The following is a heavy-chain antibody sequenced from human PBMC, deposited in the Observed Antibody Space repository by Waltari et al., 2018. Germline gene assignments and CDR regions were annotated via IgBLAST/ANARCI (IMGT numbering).Heavy chain of an antibody. Sequence: QVQLQESGPGLVKPSETLSLTCTVSGGPLRRYYWSWLRQPAGKALQRRGRIYTSGSTNYNPSLKSRVTMSVDTSKNQFSLKLSSVTAADTAVYYCARDGPTGYCSSTSCSSGYYYYGMDVWGQGTTVTVSS. J-gene: IGHJ6*02. V-gene: IGHV4-4*07. CDR2: IYTSGST. D-gene: IGHD2-2*01. CDR1: GGPLRRYY. CDR3: ARDGPTGYCSSTSCSSGYYYYGMDV.